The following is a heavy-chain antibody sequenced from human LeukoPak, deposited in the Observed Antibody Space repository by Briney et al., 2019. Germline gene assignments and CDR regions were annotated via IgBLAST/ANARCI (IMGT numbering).Heavy chain of an antibody. CDR3: AREDYSGYDFYDY. J-gene: IGHJ4*02. V-gene: IGHV3-74*01. CDR1: GFTFSSYA. CDR2: INSDGSSR. D-gene: IGHD5-12*01. Sequence: GESLTLSCVASGFTFSSYAVSWFRQPPGKGLEWVSLINSDGSSRNYADSVKGRFTISRDNAKNTLYLQMNSLRVEDTAVYYCAREDYSGYDFYDYWGQGSLVTVS.